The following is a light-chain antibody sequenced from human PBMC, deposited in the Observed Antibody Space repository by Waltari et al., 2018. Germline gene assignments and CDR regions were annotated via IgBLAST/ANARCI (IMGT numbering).Light chain of an antibody. CDR2: GAS. Sequence: EIVLTQSPGTLSLSLGARATVSCRASQSVSRALAWYQQKLGQAPRLLTYGASTRATGIPDRFSGSGSGTDFSLTISRLEPDDFAVYYCQHYLRLPVTFGQGTTVEI. CDR1: QSVSRA. V-gene: IGKV3-20*01. J-gene: IGKJ1*01. CDR3: QHYLRLPVT.